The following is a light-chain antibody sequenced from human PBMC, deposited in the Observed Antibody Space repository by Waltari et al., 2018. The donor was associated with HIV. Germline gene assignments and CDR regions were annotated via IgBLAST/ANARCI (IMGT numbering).Light chain of an antibody. V-gene: IGKV1-6*01. Sequence: TLMPQPPAGLPPAVRQSVPISCRASQDIGFNVNWYQWRSGETPRLLIVAASRLQSGVPPRFSGSGYGTHFSLTITGPQPGDFALYFCQQNYNLPYTFGQGTRVEVK. CDR3: QQNYNLPYT. CDR2: AAS. CDR1: QDIGFN. J-gene: IGKJ2*01.